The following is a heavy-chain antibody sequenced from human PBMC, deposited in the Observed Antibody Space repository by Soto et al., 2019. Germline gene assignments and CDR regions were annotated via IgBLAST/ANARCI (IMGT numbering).Heavy chain of an antibody. D-gene: IGHD1-26*01. CDR1: GFTFSSYG. J-gene: IGHJ4*02. V-gene: IGHV3-33*01. CDR3: ARVRGVWELLPDY. Sequence: GGSLRLSCAASGFTFSSYGMHWVRQAPGKGLEWVAVIWYDGSNKYYADSVKGRFTISRDNSKNTLYLQMNSLRAEDTAVYYCARVRGVWELLPDYWGQGTLVTVSS. CDR2: IWYDGSNK.